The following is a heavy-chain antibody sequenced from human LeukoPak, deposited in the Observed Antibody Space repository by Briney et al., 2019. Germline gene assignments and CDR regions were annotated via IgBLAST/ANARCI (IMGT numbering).Heavy chain of an antibody. CDR3: AKTGERDY. CDR2: IKEDGTQK. V-gene: IGHV3-7*01. Sequence: PGGSLRLSCAASGFTFNKSWMSWVRQAPGKGPEWVANIKEDGTQKYYVDSVRGRFTISRDNAENSLYLQMNSLRDEDTAVYYCAKTGERDYWGRGTLVTVPS. D-gene: IGHD7-27*01. J-gene: IGHJ4*02. CDR1: GFTFNKSW.